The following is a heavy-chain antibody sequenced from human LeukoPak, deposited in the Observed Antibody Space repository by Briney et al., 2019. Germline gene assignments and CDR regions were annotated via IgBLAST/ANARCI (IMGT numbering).Heavy chain of an antibody. CDR2: IWYDGSNK. J-gene: IGHJ4*02. V-gene: IGHV3-33*01. CDR3: ARGGFGTAKVTTPFDY. D-gene: IGHD5-18*01. Sequence: GGSLRLSCAASGFTFSSYGMHWVRQAPGKGLEWVAVIWYDGSNKYYADSVKGRFTISRDNSKNTLYLQMNSLRAEDTAVYYCARGGFGTAKVTTPFDYWGQGTLVTVSS. CDR1: GFTFSSYG.